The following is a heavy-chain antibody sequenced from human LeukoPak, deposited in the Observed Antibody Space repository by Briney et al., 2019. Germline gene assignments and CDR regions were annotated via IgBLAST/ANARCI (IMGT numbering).Heavy chain of an antibody. CDR2: IIPIFGTA. CDR1: GGTFSSYA. Sequence: ASVKVSCKASGGTFSSYAISWVRQAPGQGLEWMGGIIPIFGTANYAQKFQGRVTITADKSASTAYMELSSLRSEDTAVYYCASGRDAYNWNYFGYWGQGTLVTVSS. D-gene: IGHD1-20*01. CDR3: ASGRDAYNWNYFGY. J-gene: IGHJ4*02. V-gene: IGHV1-69*06.